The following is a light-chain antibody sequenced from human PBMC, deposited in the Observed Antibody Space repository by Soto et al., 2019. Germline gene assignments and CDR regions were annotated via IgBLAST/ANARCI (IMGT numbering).Light chain of an antibody. CDR2: AEF. J-gene: IGKJ3*01. Sequence: DIQMTQSPSSLSASVGDRVTITCRASQSISTYLNWYQQKPGKAPKLLIFAEFSLQSGVPSRFSGSGSGTDFTLTISSLQPEDFATYYCQQSYSSLFTVGPGPKVDIK. V-gene: IGKV1-39*01. CDR1: QSISTY. CDR3: QQSYSSLFT.